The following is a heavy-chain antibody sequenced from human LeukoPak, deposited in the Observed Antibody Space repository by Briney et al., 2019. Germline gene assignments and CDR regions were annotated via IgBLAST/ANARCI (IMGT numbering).Heavy chain of an antibody. V-gene: IGHV1-8*03. CDR3: ARGLWGDFWSGDYYYYYMDV. D-gene: IGHD3-3*01. J-gene: IGHJ6*03. CDR1: GYTFTRYD. Sequence: ASVKVSCKASGYTFTRYDNNWVRQATGQGLEWMGWMNPNRGDTGYAQKFQGRVTITRNTSISTAYMELSSLRSEDTAVYYCARGLWGDFWSGDYYYYYMDVWGKGTTVTVSS. CDR2: MNPNRGDT.